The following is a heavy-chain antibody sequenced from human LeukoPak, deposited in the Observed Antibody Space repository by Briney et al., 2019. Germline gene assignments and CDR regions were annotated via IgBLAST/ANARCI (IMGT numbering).Heavy chain of an antibody. CDR3: ARKPSGSSRYDY. V-gene: IGHV4-59*01. CDR1: GGSISSYY. J-gene: IGHJ4*02. D-gene: IGHD6-25*01. CDR2: IYDSGST. Sequence: SEALSLTCTVSGGSISSYYWTWIRQPPGKGLEWIGFIYDSGSTYYNPSLKSRVTISLDTSENQFSLKMSSVTAADTAVYYCARKPSGSSRYDYWGQGTLVTVSS.